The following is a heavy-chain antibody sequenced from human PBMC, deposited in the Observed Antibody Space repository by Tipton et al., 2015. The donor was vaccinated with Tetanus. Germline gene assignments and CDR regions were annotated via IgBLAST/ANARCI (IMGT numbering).Heavy chain of an antibody. J-gene: IGHJ4*02. D-gene: IGHD1-1*01. CDR2: INTDKGST. V-gene: IGHV1-18*01. Sequence: QLVQSGAEVKKPGSSVKVSCKASGYTFTSFGINWVRQAPGQGLEWMGWINTDKGSTNYAQNLQGRVIVTTDTSTLTAYMELRSLRSDDTAVYYCARGGTMGYWGQGTLVTVSA. CDR1: GYTFTSFG. CDR3: ARGGTMGY.